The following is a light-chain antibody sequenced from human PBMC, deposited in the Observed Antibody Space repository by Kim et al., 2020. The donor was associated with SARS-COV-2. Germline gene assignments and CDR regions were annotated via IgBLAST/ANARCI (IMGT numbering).Light chain of an antibody. V-gene: IGKV3-20*01. CDR2: GVA. J-gene: IGKJ1*01. Sequence: ALSVSPAQRATLCCLAGPSLTSSNLAWDRHQPGQAPGHLVGGVASRASGIPDRLSESGCGTDFNLTMSRLERDDFAVYVCQQLGTFGPRTKVDIK. CDR3: QQLGT. CDR1: PSLTSSN.